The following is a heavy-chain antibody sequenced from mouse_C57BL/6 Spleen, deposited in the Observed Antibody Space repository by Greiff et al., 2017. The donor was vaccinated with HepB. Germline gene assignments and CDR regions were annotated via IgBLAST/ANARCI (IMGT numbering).Heavy chain of an antibody. CDR3: ENGVLGQDYAMDY. CDR2: IDPSDSET. D-gene: IGHD4-1*01. Sequence: VQLQQPGAELVRPGSSVKLSCKASGYTFTSYWMHWVKQRPIQGLEWIGNIDPSDSETNYNQKFKDKATLTVDESSSTAYMQLSSLTSEDSAVYYCENGVLGQDYAMDYWGQGTSVTVSS. CDR1: GYTFTSYW. J-gene: IGHJ4*01. V-gene: IGHV1-52*01.